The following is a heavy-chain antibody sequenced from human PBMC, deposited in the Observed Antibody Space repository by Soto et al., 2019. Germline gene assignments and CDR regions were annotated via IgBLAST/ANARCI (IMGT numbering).Heavy chain of an antibody. J-gene: IGHJ3*02. D-gene: IGHD3-9*01. Sequence: GGSRRLSCQAFGFTFSSYRMNWFRQVPGKGLEWVSYISSSSSTIYYADSVKGRFTISRDNAKNSLYLQMNSLRDEDTAVYYCARWGGKYYDILTGSRDDAFDIWGQGT. CDR3: ARWGGKYYDILTGSRDDAFDI. CDR2: ISSSSSTI. V-gene: IGHV3-48*02. CDR1: GFTFSSYR.